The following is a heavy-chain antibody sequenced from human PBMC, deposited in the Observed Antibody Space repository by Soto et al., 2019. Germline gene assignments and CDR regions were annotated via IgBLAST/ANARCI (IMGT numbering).Heavy chain of an antibody. CDR1: GYTFTSYG. V-gene: IGHV1-18*04. CDR2: ISAYNGNT. D-gene: IGHD4-17*01. J-gene: IGHJ6*02. CDR3: ASWGVGDYDYYYYGMDV. Sequence: QVQLVQSGAEVKKPGASVKVSCKASGYTFTSYGISWVRQAPGQGLEWMGWISAYNGNTNYAQKLKGRVTMTTDTSTSTAYVELRSLRSDDTAVYYCASWGVGDYDYYYYGMDVWGQGTTVTVSS.